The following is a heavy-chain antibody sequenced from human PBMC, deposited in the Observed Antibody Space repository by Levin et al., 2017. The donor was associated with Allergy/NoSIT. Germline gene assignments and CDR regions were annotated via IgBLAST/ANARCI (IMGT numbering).Heavy chain of an antibody. CDR2: ISSSSSYI. J-gene: IGHJ4*02. CDR3: ARARNELEPYFDY. CDR1: GFTFSSYS. V-gene: IGHV3-21*01. D-gene: IGHD1-1*01. Sequence: PGGSLRLSCAASGFTFSSYSMNWVRQAPGKGLEWVSSISSSSSYIYYADSVKGRFTISRDNAKNSLYLQMNSLRAEDTAVYYCARARNELEPYFDYWGQGTLVTVSS.